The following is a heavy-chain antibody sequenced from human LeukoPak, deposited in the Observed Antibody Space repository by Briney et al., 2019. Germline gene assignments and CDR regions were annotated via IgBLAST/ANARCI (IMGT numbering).Heavy chain of an antibody. J-gene: IGHJ4*02. D-gene: IGHD1-26*01. Sequence: GASVKVSCKASGGTFSSYAISWVRQAPGQGLEWMGGIIPIFGTANYAQKFQGRVTITADKSTSTAYMELSSLRSEDTAVYYCARARYGGCGSPPDYWGQGTLVTVSS. CDR3: ARARYGGCGSPPDY. CDR1: GGTFSSYA. CDR2: IIPIFGTA. V-gene: IGHV1-69*06.